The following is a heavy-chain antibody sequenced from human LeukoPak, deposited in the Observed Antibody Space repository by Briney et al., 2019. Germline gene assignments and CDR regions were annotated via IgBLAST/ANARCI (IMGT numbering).Heavy chain of an antibody. CDR1: GFTFSSYW. CDR3: ARDVNRGFDY. J-gene: IGHJ4*02. CDR2: ISSSGSTI. D-gene: IGHD3-16*02. V-gene: IGHV3-48*04. Sequence: GGSLRLSCAASGFTFSSYWMSWVRQAPGKGLEWVSYISSSGSTIYYADSVKGRFTISRDNAKNSLYLQMNSLRAEDTALFYCARDVNRGFDYWGQGTLVTVSS.